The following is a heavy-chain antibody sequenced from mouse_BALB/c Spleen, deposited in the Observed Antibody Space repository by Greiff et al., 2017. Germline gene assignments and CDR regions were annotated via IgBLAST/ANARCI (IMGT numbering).Heavy chain of an antibody. J-gene: IGHJ4*01. D-gene: IGHD1-1*01. V-gene: IGHV2-6-7*01. CDR2: IWGDGST. CDR3: ASYYGSSNYYAMDY. CDR1: GFSLTGYG. Sequence: VQLKESGPGLVAPSQSLSITCTVSGFSLTGYGVNWVRQPPGKGLEWLGMIWGDGSTDYNSALKSRLSISKDNSKSQVFLKMNSLQTDDTARYYCASYYGSSNYYAMDYWGQGTSVTVSS.